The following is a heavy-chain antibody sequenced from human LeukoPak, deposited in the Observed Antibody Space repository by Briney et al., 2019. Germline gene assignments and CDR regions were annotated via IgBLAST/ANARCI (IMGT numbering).Heavy chain of an antibody. J-gene: IGHJ4*02. CDR3: ARDHAHRLLRNLDY. V-gene: IGHV1-18*04. CDR1: GYTFTAYY. CDR2: ISAYNGNT. D-gene: IGHD5-18*01. Sequence: ASVKVSCKASGYTFTAYYMHWVRQAPGQGLEWMGWISAYNGNTNYAQKLQGRVTMTTDASTSTAYMELRSLRSDDTAVYYCARDHAHRLLRNLDYWGQGTLVTVSS.